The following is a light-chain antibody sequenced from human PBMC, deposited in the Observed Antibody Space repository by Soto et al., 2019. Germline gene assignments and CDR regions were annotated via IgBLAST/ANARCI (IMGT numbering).Light chain of an antibody. CDR3: QQYNSYSWT. CDR1: QSISSW. J-gene: IGKJ1*01. CDR2: DAS. Sequence: IQMTQSPYTLYASVGYRVPITCRASQSISSWLAWYQQKPGKAPKLLIYDASSLESGVPSRFSGSGSGTEFTLTISSLQPDDFATYYCQQYNSYSWTFGQGTKV. V-gene: IGKV1-5*01.